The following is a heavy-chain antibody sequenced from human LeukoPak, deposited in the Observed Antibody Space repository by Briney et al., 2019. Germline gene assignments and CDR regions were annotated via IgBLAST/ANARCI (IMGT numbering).Heavy chain of an antibody. D-gene: IGHD3-10*01. CDR2: IYYSGST. Sequence: PSQTLSLTCTVSGGSISSGGYYWSWIRQHPGKGLEWIGYIYYSGSTYYNPSLKSRVTISVDTSKNQFSLKLSSVTAADTAVYYCARDVKYYYGSGSFGAFDIWGQGTMVTVSS. J-gene: IGHJ3*02. CDR1: GGSISSGGYY. CDR3: ARDVKYYYGSGSFGAFDI. V-gene: IGHV4-31*03.